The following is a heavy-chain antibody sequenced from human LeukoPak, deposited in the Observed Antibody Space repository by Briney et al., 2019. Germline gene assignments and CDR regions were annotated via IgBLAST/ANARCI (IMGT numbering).Heavy chain of an antibody. D-gene: IGHD1-1*01. J-gene: IGHJ4*02. Sequence: SETLSLTCTVSGDSISSFYWSWIRQPPGKGLEWIGYIYYSGSTNYNPSLKSRVTILIDTSKNQFSLRLISVTAADTAVHYCARQGELEVFDYWGQGTLVTVSS. CDR3: ARQGELEVFDY. CDR2: IYYSGST. V-gene: IGHV4-59*12. CDR1: GDSISSFY.